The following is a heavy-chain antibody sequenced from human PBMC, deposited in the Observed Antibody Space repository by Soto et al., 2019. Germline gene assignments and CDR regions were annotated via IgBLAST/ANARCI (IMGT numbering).Heavy chain of an antibody. CDR1: GFTFSSYA. CDR3: AKDPVVVAATPSYLDY. J-gene: IGHJ4*02. Sequence: EVQLLESGGGLVQPGGSLRLSCAASGFTFSSYAMSWVRQAPGQGLEWVSAISGSGGSTYYADSVKGRFTISRDNSKNTLYLQMNSLRAEDTAVYYCAKDPVVVAATPSYLDYWGQGTLVTVSS. D-gene: IGHD2-15*01. V-gene: IGHV3-23*01. CDR2: ISGSGGST.